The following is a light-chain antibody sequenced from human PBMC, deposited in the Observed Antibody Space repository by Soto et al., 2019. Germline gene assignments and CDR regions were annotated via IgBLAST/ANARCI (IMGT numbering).Light chain of an antibody. CDR3: QQYNNWPPWT. CDR1: HSVGRN. J-gene: IGKJ1*01. CDR2: GAS. V-gene: IGKV3-15*01. Sequence: EIVMTQSPATLSVSPGESATLSCRASHSVGRNLAWYQQTPGQAPRLLIYGASTRAIGIPARFSGSGSGTEFTLTISSLQSEDLAVYYCQQYNNWPPWTFGQGTKVDI.